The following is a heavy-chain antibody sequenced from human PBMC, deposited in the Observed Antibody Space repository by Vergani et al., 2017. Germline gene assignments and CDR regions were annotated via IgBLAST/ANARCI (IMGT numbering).Heavy chain of an antibody. V-gene: IGHV7-4-1*02. J-gene: IGHJ4*02. CDR2: INTNTGNP. Sequence: QVQLVQSGAEVKKPGASVKVSCKASGYTFTSYAMNWVRQAPGQGLEWMGWINTNTGNPTYAQGFTGRFVFSLDTSVSTAYLQISSLKAEDTAVYYCAREFPLYYDILTVYYNVLDYWGQGTLVTVSS. D-gene: IGHD3-9*01. CDR1: GYTFTSYA. CDR3: AREFPLYYDILTVYYNVLDY.